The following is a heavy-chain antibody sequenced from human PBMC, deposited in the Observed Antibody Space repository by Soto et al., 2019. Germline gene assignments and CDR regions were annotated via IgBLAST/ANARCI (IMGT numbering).Heavy chain of an antibody. CDR1: GASISSGRSY. J-gene: IGHJ4*02. CDR3: ARDNGYGHFDA. V-gene: IGHV4-31*03. CDR2: MFYSGST. D-gene: IGHD5-12*01. Sequence: QVQLQESGPGLVKPSQTLSLTCTVSGASISSGRSYWSWIRQHPRKGLEWIGYMFYSGSTYYHPSLKSRVNISADTSKNQFSLRLTYVTPADTAMYYCARDNGYGHFDAWGQGTLVTVSS.